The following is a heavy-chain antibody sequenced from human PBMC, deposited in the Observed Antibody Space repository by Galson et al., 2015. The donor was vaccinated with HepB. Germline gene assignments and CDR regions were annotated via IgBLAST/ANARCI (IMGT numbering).Heavy chain of an antibody. J-gene: IGHJ4*02. Sequence: SLRLSCAASGFTFSTYAMSWVRQAPGKGLEWVSGISGGGDSTYYADSVKGRFTISRDNSKNTLHLQMNSLRTEDTAVYFCARDRLDYGSGTYYLDYWGQGTLVTVSS. CDR2: ISGGGDST. CDR1: GFTFSTYA. V-gene: IGHV3-23*01. CDR3: ARDRLDYGSGTYYLDY. D-gene: IGHD3-10*01.